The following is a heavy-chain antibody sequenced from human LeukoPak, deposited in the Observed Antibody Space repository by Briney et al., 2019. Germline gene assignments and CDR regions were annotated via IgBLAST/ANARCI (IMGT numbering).Heavy chain of an antibody. Sequence: ASVKVSCKASGYTFTGYYMHWVRQAPGQGLEWMGWINPNSGGTNYAQKFQGRVTMTRDTSTSVYMELSSLRSEDTAVYYCARDWYSGSYYGMDVWGQGTTVTVSS. CDR3: ARDWYSGSYYGMDV. J-gene: IGHJ6*02. CDR1: GYTFTGYY. D-gene: IGHD1-26*01. V-gene: IGHV1-2*02. CDR2: INPNSGGT.